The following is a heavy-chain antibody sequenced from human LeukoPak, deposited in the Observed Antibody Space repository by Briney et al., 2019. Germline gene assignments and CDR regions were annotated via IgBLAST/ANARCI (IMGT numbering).Heavy chain of an antibody. CDR2: IYHSGST. J-gene: IGHJ3*02. D-gene: IGHD3-22*01. V-gene: IGHV4-4*02. CDR1: GGSISSSDW. CDR3: ARGRRVVITEGAASYPAFDI. Sequence: SETLSLTCAVSGGSISSSDWWSWVRQPPGKGLEWIGEIYHSGSTNYNPSLKSRVTISVDKSKNQFSLKLSSVTAADTAVYYCARGRRVVITEGAASYPAFDIWGQGTMVTVSS.